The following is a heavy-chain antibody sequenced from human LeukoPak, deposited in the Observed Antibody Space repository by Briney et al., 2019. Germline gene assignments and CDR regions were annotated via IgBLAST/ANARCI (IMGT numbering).Heavy chain of an antibody. CDR1: GFTFSTFV. V-gene: IGHV3-23*01. D-gene: IGHD1-7*01. CDR2: IGESGGNT. J-gene: IGHJ4*02. Sequence: GGSLRLSCAASGFTFSTFVMTWVRHGPGKGLEWVSSIGESGGNTYYADSVKGRFTISRDNSKNTLYLQMNSLRDEDTAVYYCAKGRLRELNDCWGQGTLVTVSS. CDR3: AKGRLRELNDC.